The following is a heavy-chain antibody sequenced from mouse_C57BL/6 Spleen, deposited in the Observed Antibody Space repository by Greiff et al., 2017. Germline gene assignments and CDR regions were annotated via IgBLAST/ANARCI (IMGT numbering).Heavy chain of an antibody. CDR1: GFNINDYY. Sequence: EVQLQQSGAELVRPGASVKLSCTASGFNINDYYMHWVKQRPEQGLEWIGRIDPEDGATEYAPKFQGKATMTADTASNTAYLQLSSLTSEDTAVYYCTHYDHWDFDVWGTGTTVTVSS. D-gene: IGHD2-4*01. CDR2: IDPEDGAT. J-gene: IGHJ1*03. V-gene: IGHV14-1*01. CDR3: THYDHWDFDV.